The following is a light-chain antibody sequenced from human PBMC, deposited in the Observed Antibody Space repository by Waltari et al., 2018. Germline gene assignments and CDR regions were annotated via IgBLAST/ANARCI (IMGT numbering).Light chain of an antibody. J-gene: IGKJ5*01. Sequence: EIVLTQSPATLSLSPGERATLSCRASQSVSSFLVWYQQKRGQAPRLLIYDASTRATGIPARFSGSGSGTDFTLTISSLEPEDFAVYYCQQRKTWPITFG. CDR1: QSVSSF. CDR2: DAS. CDR3: QQRKTWPIT. V-gene: IGKV3-11*01.